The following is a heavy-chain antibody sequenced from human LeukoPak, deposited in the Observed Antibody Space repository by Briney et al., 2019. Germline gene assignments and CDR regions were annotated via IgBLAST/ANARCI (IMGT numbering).Heavy chain of an antibody. CDR1: GYTFTGYY. CDR2: INPNSGGT. Sequence: ASVKVSCKASGYTFTGYYMHWVRQAPGQGLEWMGWINPNSGGTNYAQKFQGRVTMTRDTSISTAYMELSRLRSDDTVVYYCATQNRNYVVYDAFDIWGQGTMVTVSS. CDR3: ATQNRNYVVYDAFDI. D-gene: IGHD1-7*01. V-gene: IGHV1-2*02. J-gene: IGHJ3*02.